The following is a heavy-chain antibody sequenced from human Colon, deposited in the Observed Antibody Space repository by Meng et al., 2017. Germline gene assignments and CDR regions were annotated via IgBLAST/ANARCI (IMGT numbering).Heavy chain of an antibody. CDR1: GGNSSNNV. CDR2: FIPILNRA. V-gene: IGHV1-69*04. Sequence: SAMVSCKASGGNSSNNVTNWVRQAPGQGLEWMGRFIPILNRADTAQKFHGRLTFSVDTSTNTAYMERTSLTSEDTAVYYCASTTLTTGGLDNWGQGTLVTVSS. J-gene: IGHJ4*02. D-gene: IGHD4-11*01. CDR3: ASTTLTTGGLDN.